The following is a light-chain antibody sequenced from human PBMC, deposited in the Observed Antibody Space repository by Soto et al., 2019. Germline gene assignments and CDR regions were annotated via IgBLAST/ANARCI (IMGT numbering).Light chain of an antibody. CDR2: DSG. CDR1: RSNIGAAYY. Sequence: QPVLAQPPSVSGAPGQKITISCTGTRSNIGAAYYVHWYQQFPGTAPKLLIYDSGNRPSGVPDRFSASRSGTSAYLVITGLQADDEAVYYCQSYDGSLGGSILFGGGTQLTVL. J-gene: IGLJ2*01. V-gene: IGLV1-40*01. CDR3: QSYDGSLGGSIL.